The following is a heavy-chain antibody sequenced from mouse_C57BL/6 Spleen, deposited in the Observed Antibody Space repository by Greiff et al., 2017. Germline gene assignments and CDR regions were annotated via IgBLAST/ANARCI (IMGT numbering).Heavy chain of an antibody. Sequence: EVQLVESGGGLVPPTGSLQLSCAASGFSFNTYAMNWVRQAPGTGLEWVARISSKSNNYATYYADSVKDRFTISRDDSESMLYLQMNTLKTEDTAMYYGVRGNWYFDVWGTGTTVTVSS. CDR1: GFSFNTYA. CDR2: ISSKSNNYAT. V-gene: IGHV10-1*01. CDR3: VRGNWYFDV. J-gene: IGHJ1*03.